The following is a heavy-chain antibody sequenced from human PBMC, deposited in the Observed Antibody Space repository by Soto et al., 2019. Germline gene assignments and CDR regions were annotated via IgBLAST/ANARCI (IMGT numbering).Heavy chain of an antibody. Sequence: QVQLVQSGAEVKKPGASVKVSCKASGYTFTSYGISWVRQAPGQGLEWMGWISAYNGNTNYAQKLQGRVTMTRDTAETPGSMELRSLRSDGTAVYYGARDLIVSATPPYYFDYGGQGTLLTVSS. V-gene: IGHV1-18*01. CDR1: GYTFTSYG. D-gene: IGHD1-26*01. J-gene: IGHJ4*02. CDR3: ARDLIVSATPPYYFDY. CDR2: ISAYNGNT.